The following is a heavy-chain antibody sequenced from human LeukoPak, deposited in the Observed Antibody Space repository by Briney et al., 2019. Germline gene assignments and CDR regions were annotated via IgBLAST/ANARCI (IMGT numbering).Heavy chain of an antibody. D-gene: IGHD3-16*01. CDR1: GFTFSSYW. CDR3: GPNLGY. Sequence: GGSLRLSCAASGFTFSSYWMHWVRQAPGKGLVWASRINSDGSSTSYADSVKGRFTISRDNAKNTLYLQMNSLRAEDTAVYYCGPNLGYWGQGTLVTVSS. J-gene: IGHJ4*02. CDR2: INSDGSST. V-gene: IGHV3-74*01.